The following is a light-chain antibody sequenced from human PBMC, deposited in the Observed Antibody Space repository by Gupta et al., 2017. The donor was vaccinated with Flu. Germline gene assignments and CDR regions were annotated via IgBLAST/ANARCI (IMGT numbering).Light chain of an antibody. V-gene: IGLV2-14*01. J-gene: IGLJ1*01. Sequence: QSALPQPPSVSGSPGQSITISCTGTSSDVGGYNYVSWYQQHPGTAPKLLIYEVSNRPSGVSNRFSGSKSGNTASLTISGLQAEDEADYYCSSYTSSSTLYVFGTGTKVTVL. CDR2: EVS. CDR3: SSYTSSSTLYV. CDR1: SSDVGGYNY.